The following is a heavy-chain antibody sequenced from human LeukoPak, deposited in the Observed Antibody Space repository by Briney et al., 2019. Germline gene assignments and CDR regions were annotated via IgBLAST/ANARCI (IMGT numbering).Heavy chain of an antibody. D-gene: IGHD3-22*01. J-gene: IGHJ4*02. V-gene: IGHV1-18*01. CDR1: GYTFTSYG. CDR2: ISAYNGNT. CDR3: ARESHYYDSSGYQGMDY. Sequence: ASVKVSCKASGYTFTSYGISWVRQAPGQGLEWMGWISAYNGNTNYAQKLQGRVTMTTDTSTSRPYMDFRSLRSVDTAVYYCARESHYYDSSGYQGMDYWGQGTLVTVSS.